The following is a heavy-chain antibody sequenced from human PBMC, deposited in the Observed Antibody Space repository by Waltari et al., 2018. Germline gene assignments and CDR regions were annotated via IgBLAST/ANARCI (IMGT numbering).Heavy chain of an antibody. J-gene: IGHJ5*02. CDR2: IYYSGRT. CDR1: GASISSSNLY. V-gene: IGHV4-39*02. Sequence: QLQLEESGPGLVKTSETLSLTCSVAGASISSSNLYCGWIRQSPAKGRQWIATIYYSGRTYYNPSLQSRVNLLVDTSKNQFSLRLNSVTAEDTAVYYCARVTIFGVYTGHWFDPWGQGALVTVSA. D-gene: IGHD3-3*01. CDR3: ARVTIFGVYTGHWFDP.